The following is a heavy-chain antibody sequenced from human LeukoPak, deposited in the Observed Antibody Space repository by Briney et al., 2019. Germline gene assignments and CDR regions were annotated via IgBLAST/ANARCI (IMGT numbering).Heavy chain of an antibody. CDR3: AKEGSYSDILTGYYDY. D-gene: IGHD3-9*01. J-gene: IGHJ4*02. V-gene: IGHV3-30*18. Sequence: PGGSLRLSCAASGFTFSSYGMHWVRQAPGKGLEWVAVISYDGSNKYYADSVKGRFTISRVNSKNTLYLQMNSLRAEDTAVYYCAKEGSYSDILTGYYDYWGQGTLVTVSS. CDR1: GFTFSSYG. CDR2: ISYDGSNK.